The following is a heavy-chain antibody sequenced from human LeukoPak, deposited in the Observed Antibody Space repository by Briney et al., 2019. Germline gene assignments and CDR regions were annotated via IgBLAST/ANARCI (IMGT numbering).Heavy chain of an antibody. Sequence: GGSLRLSYAASGFTFSNYWVHWVRQAPGKGLVWVSHINNDGSGTSYADSVKGRFTISRDNAKNTLYLQMNSLRAEDTAVYYCARGASSAWYQNFDYWGQGTLVIVSS. J-gene: IGHJ4*02. CDR2: INNDGSGT. V-gene: IGHV3-74*01. D-gene: IGHD6-19*01. CDR3: ARGASSAWYQNFDY. CDR1: GFTFSNYW.